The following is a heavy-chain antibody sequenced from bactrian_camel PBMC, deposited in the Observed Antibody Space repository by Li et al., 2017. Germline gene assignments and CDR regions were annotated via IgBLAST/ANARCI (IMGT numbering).Heavy chain of an antibody. CDR1: GFTFSPYW. Sequence: VQLVESGGGLVRPGGSLRLSCAASGFTFSPYWMYWVRQAPGKGLEWVSTITSHPGTTYYADSVKGRFTISKDNANNILTLYLQIDDLKPEDTAMYCCVGDLDMSWVSAGRVADCGRYDRADWTTWGQGTQVTVS. V-gene: IGHV3S1*01. CDR2: ITSHPGTT. D-gene: IGHD1*01. J-gene: IGHJ6*01. CDR3: VGDLDMSWVSAGRVADCGRYDRADWTT.